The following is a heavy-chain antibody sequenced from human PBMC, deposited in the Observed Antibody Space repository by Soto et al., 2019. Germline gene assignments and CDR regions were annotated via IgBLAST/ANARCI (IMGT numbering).Heavy chain of an antibody. V-gene: IGHV1-69*12. D-gene: IGHD1-1*01. Sequence: QVQLEQSGAEVKKPGSSVKLSCKASGGTFRNSAISWVRQAPGQGLEWMGGIMPIFRTPDYAQKFQGRVTITADESTNTAYMELSGLRSDDTAVYDCARDNDRPQLGGNYYYILDVWGHGTTVTVSS. CDR1: GGTFRNSA. CDR3: ARDNDRPQLGGNYYYILDV. CDR2: IMPIFRTP. J-gene: IGHJ6*02.